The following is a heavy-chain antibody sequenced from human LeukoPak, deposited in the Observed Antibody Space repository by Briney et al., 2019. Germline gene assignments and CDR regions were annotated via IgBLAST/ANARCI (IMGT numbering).Heavy chain of an antibody. Sequence: GGSLKLSCAASGFTFSGSAMHWVRQASGKGLEWVGRIRSKANSYATAYAASVKGRFTISRDDSKNTAYLQMNSLKTEDTAVYYCTGYYDSSGYITEYFDYWGQGTLVTVSS. J-gene: IGHJ4*02. D-gene: IGHD3-22*01. CDR3: TGYYDSSGYITEYFDY. CDR1: GFTFSGSA. V-gene: IGHV3-73*01. CDR2: IRSKANSYAT.